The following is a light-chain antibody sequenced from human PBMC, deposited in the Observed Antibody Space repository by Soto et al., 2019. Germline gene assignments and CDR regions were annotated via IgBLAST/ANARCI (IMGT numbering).Light chain of an antibody. CDR1: QSVLYSSNNKNY. J-gene: IGKJ4*01. CDR2: WAS. CDR3: QQSYSTPPVT. Sequence: DIVMTQSPDSLAVSLGERATINCKSSQSVLYSSNNKNYLAWYQQKPGQPPKLLIYWASTRESGVPDRFSGSGSGTDFTLTISSLQAEDVAVYYCQQSYSTPPVTFGGGTKVEIK. V-gene: IGKV4-1*01.